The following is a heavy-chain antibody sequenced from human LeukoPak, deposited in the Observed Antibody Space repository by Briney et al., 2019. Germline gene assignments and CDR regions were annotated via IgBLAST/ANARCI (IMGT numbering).Heavy chain of an antibody. CDR1: GFTFSGYA. J-gene: IGHJ4*02. D-gene: IGHD5-18*01. Sequence: GGSLRLSCAASGFTFSGYAMHWVRQAPGKGLEWVAVVASDGRDKHHADSVKGRFAISRDNSKNTLYLQMNSLRAEDTAVYYCARAYNYGSYYFDYWGQGTLVTVSS. CDR2: VASDGRDK. CDR3: ARAYNYGSYYFDY. V-gene: IGHV3-30*09.